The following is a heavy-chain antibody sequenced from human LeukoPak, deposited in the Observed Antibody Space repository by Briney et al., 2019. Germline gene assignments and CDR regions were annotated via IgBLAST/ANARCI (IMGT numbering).Heavy chain of an antibody. V-gene: IGHV1-18*01. J-gene: IGHJ4*02. CDR1: GYTFTIYG. Sequence: ASVKVSCKDSGYTFTIYGISWVRQAPGQGVERMGWISAYNGNTNYAQKLQGRVTMTTDTSTSTAYMELRSLRSDDTAVYYCARWASIAARPIHFDYWGQGTLVTVSS. D-gene: IGHD6-6*01. CDR3: ARWASIAARPIHFDY. CDR2: ISAYNGNT.